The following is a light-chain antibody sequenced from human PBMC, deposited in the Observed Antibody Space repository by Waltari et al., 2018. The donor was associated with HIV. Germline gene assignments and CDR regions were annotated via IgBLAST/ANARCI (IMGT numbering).Light chain of an antibody. Sequence: QSVLTQPPSASGTPGQRVTISCSGSSSNIGSNYVYWYQQLPGTAPKLLIYRNNQRPSGFLDRFSGSRSGTSASLAISGLRSEDEADYYCAAWDDSLSGRVFGGGTKLTVL. CDR1: SSNIGSNY. V-gene: IGLV1-47*01. J-gene: IGLJ3*02. CDR3: AAWDDSLSGRV. CDR2: RNN.